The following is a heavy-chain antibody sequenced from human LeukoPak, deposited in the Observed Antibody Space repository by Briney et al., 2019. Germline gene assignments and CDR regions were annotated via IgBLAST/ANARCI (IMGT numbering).Heavy chain of an antibody. V-gene: IGHV4-59*08. D-gene: IGHD2-15*01. CDR2: IYYSGST. CDR1: GGSISSYY. J-gene: IGHJ5*02. Sequence: PSETLSLTCTVSGGSISSYYWSWIRQPPGKGLEWIGYIYYSGSTNYNPSLKSRVTISVDTSKNQFSLKLSSVTAADTAVYYCARQVVVAATADWFDPWGQGTLVTVSS. CDR3: ARQVVVAATADWFDP.